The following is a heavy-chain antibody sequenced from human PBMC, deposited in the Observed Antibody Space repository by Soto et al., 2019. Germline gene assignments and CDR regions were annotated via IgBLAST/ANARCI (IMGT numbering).Heavy chain of an antibody. CDR3: AKDSYPRRIAVAGTLAY. CDR1: GFTFSSYG. D-gene: IGHD6-19*01. V-gene: IGHV3-30*18. J-gene: IGHJ4*02. CDR2: ISYDGSKK. Sequence: QVQLVESGGGVVPPGRSLRLSCAASGFTFSSYGMHWVRQAPGKGLEWGAVISYDGSKKYYADSVKGRFTISRDNSKHTLYLQMNSLRAEDPAVYYCAKDSYPRRIAVAGTLAYWGQGTLVTVSS.